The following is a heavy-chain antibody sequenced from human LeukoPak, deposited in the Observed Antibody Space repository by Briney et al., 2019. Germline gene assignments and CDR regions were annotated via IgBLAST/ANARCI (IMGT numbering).Heavy chain of an antibody. V-gene: IGHV3-30*18. J-gene: IGHJ4*02. CDR1: GFTFSSYG. D-gene: IGHD6-19*01. CDR3: AKDLIAVAGTPFDY. Sequence: PGGSLRLSCAASGFTFSSYGMHWVRQAPGKGLEWVAVISYDGSNKYYADSVKGRFTISRDNSKNTLYLQMNSLRAEDTAVYYCAKDLIAVAGTPFDYWGQGTLVTVSS. CDR2: ISYDGSNK.